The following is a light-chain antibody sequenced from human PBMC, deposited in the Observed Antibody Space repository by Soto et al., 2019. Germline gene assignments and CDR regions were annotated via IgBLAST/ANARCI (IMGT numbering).Light chain of an antibody. CDR2: KAS. CDR3: HQYHSFFNYT. Sequence: DLQMTQSPSTLSASVGDRVTITCRASHSISAWLAWYQQKPGKAPKLLIYKASTLDSGVPSRFSGSGSGTEFTLTISSLQPDDFATYYCHQYHSFFNYTFGQGTKVDIK. V-gene: IGKV1-5*03. CDR1: HSISAW. J-gene: IGKJ2*01.